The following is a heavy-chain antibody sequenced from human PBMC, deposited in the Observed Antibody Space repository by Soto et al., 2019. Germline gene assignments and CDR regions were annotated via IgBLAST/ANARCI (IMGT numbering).Heavy chain of an antibody. J-gene: IGHJ4*02. CDR1: GYIFTSYW. V-gene: IGHV5-51*01. D-gene: IGHD4-17*01. Sequence: EAPKISCQGSGYIFTSYWIGWVRQMPGKSLEWMGIMYPGDSDTRYSQSFQGQVPISADKSICTAYLQWSSLKASDTAMYYCARRGHDDGVLVDYWGQGTLVTVSS. CDR2: MYPGDSDT. CDR3: ARRGHDDGVLVDY.